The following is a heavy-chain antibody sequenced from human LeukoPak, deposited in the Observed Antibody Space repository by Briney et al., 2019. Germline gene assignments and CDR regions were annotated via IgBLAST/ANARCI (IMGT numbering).Heavy chain of an antibody. Sequence: GASVKVSCKASGYTFTSYDFNWLRQATAQGPEWMGWMNPNSGATGYAQKFQGRVTITADESMSTVYIELSSLRSEDTAVYYCARHSGYHSTMYLDYWGQGTLVTVSS. D-gene: IGHD3-22*01. CDR1: GYTFTSYD. CDR2: MNPNSGAT. CDR3: ARHSGYHSTMYLDY. J-gene: IGHJ4*02. V-gene: IGHV1-8*01.